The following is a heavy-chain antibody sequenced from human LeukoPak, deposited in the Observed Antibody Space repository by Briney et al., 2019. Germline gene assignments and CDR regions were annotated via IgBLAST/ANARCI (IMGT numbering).Heavy chain of an antibody. D-gene: IGHD6-13*01. CDR1: GFTFSSHS. V-gene: IGHV3-21*01. J-gene: IGHJ4*02. CDR3: APFSAVTHYYFDY. CDR2: ISPDSGYI. Sequence: NPGVSLRLSCAASGFTFSSHSLMWVRQAPGKGLEWVSSISPDSGYIYYADSVKGRFTISRDNAENSLFLQMNSLGAEDTAVYYCAPFSAVTHYYFDYWGQGTLVTVS.